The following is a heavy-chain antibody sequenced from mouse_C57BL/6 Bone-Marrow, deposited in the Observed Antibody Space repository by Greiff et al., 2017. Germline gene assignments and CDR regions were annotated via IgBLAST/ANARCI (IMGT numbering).Heavy chain of an antibody. D-gene: IGHD2-4*01. J-gene: IGHJ4*01. CDR3: AREAIYCDYDRHGYYYAMDY. V-gene: IGHV1-7*01. Sequence: QVQLQQSGAELAKPGASVKLSCKASGYTFTSYWMHWVKQRPGQGLEWIGYINPSSGYTKYNQKFKDKATLTADKSSSTAYMQLSSLTYEDSAVYYCAREAIYCDYDRHGYYYAMDYWGQGTSVTVSS. CDR1: GYTFTSYW. CDR2: INPSSGYT.